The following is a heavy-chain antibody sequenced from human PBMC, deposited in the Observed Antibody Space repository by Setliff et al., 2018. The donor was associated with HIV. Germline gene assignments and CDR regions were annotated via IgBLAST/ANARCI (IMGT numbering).Heavy chain of an antibody. V-gene: IGHV1-8*02. CDR1: GYTFINYD. Sequence: ASVKVSCKASGYTFINYDIYWVRQTTGQGLEWMGWMNPDSGNTGYAQKFQGRVTMTTDTSTTTAFMELKSLRADDTGIYFCSRSGVPPYYYYGMDFWGQGTTVTVSS. CDR3: SRSGVPPYYYYGMDF. D-gene: IGHD3-10*01. J-gene: IGHJ6*02. CDR2: MNPDSGNT.